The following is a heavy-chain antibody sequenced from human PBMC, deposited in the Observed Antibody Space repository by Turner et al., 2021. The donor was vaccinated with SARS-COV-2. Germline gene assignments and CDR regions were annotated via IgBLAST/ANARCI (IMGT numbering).Heavy chain of an antibody. CDR2: IYNDGNT. J-gene: IGHJ4*02. V-gene: IGHV3-66*01. CDR3: VRALSSLMDQ. Sequence: EVQQVESGGGLVQPGWSLRLSCAASGFSVSSNFMNWVRQDPGEGLEWVSVIYNDGNTNYADSVKGRFTISRDSSKNTVYLQMNSLRAEDTAVYYCVRALSSLMDQWGQGTLVTVSP. CDR1: GFSVSSNF. D-gene: IGHD2-2*01.